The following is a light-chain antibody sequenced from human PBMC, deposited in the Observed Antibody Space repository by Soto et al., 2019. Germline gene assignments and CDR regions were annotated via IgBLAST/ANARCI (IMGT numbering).Light chain of an antibody. CDR2: DNN. J-gene: IGLJ2*01. CDR1: SSNIGNNY. CDR3: ETWDSSLNDVV. Sequence: QSALTQPPSVSAAPGQGLTISCSGSSSNIGNNYVNWYLQLPGTAPKLLIYDNNKRPSGIPDRISGSKSGTSATLGIIGLQTGDEAYYYCETWDSSLNDVVFGGGTKLTVL. V-gene: IGLV1-51*01.